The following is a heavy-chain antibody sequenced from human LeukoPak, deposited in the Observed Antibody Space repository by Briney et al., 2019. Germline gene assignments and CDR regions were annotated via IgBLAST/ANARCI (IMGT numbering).Heavy chain of an antibody. Sequence: PSETLSLTCTVSGGSISSGSYYWSWIRQPAGKGLEWIGRIYTSGSTNYNPSLKSRVTISVDTSKNQFSLKLSSVTAADTAVYYCARDYSPYYYYYYMDVWGKGTTVTASS. CDR1: GGSISSGSYY. J-gene: IGHJ6*03. V-gene: IGHV4-61*02. CDR3: ARDYSPYYYYYYMDV. D-gene: IGHD2-15*01. CDR2: IYTSGST.